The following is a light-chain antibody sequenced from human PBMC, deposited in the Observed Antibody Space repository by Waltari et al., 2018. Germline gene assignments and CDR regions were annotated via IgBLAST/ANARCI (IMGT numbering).Light chain of an antibody. V-gene: IGKV2-28*01. CDR3: MQALQSPPA. CDR1: ESLLHRNGYTY. Sequence: DIVMTQSPLSLPVTPGEPASISCRSSESLLHRNGYTYLDWYLQKPGQSPQLLIYLGSNRASGVPDRFSGTGSGRDFTLKISRVEAEDVGVYYCMQALQSPPAFGGGTKVEIK. CDR2: LGS. J-gene: IGKJ4*01.